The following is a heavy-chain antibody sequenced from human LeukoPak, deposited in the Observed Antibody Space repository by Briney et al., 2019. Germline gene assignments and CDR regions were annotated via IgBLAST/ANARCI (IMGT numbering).Heavy chain of an antibody. CDR3: ARVRTPKITMVRGSPFDP. D-gene: IGHD3-10*01. J-gene: IGHJ5*02. CDR2: INHSGST. V-gene: IGHV4-34*01. Sequence: KPSETLSLTCTVSGGSISSYYWSWIRQPPGKGLEWIGEINHSGSTNYNPSLKSRVTISVDTSKNQFSLKLSSVTAADTAVYYCARVRTPKITMVRGSPFDPWGQGTLVTVSS. CDR1: GGSISSYY.